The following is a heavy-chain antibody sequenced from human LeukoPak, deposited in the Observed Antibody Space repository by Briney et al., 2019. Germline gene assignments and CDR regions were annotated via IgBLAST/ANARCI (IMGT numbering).Heavy chain of an antibody. CDR2: INHSGST. Sequence: PSETLSLTCAVYGGSFSGYYWSWIRQPPGKGLEWIGEINHSGSTNYNPSLKSRVTISVDTSKNQFSLQLNSVTPEDTAVYYCARDTHYPHYYMDVWGKGTTVTVSS. D-gene: IGHD1-26*01. CDR3: ARDTHYPHYYMDV. J-gene: IGHJ6*03. V-gene: IGHV4-34*01. CDR1: GGSFSGYY.